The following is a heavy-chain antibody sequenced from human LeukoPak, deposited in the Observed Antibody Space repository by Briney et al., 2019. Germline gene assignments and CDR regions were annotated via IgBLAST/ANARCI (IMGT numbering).Heavy chain of an antibody. V-gene: IGHV4-59*11. CDR1: GAAMTSHH. D-gene: IGHD3-9*01. CDR3: SGGRSSRYSDY. Sequence: SETLSLTCIVSGAAMTSHHWSWIRQTPGKSLEWIGYIYHRGNTNFITSYSSSLRSRVSMSVDMSKNHFSLSLSSVTAADTATYYCSGGRSSRYSDYWGQGALVTIFS. J-gene: IGHJ4*02. CDR2: IYHRGNT.